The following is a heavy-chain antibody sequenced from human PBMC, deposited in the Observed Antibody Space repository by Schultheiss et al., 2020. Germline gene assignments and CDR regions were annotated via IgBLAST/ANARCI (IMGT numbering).Heavy chain of an antibody. CDR2: FNGDGGST. V-gene: IGHV3-74*01. CDR1: GFTFSSYW. CDR3: AKDNDFWSGYAGEFDY. D-gene: IGHD3-3*01. Sequence: GGSLRLSCAASGFTFSSYWMYWVRQGPGKGLIWVSRFNGDGGSTSYADSVKGRFTISRDNSKNTLYLQMNSLRAEDTAVYYCAKDNDFWSGYAGEFDYWGQGTLVTVSS. J-gene: IGHJ4*02.